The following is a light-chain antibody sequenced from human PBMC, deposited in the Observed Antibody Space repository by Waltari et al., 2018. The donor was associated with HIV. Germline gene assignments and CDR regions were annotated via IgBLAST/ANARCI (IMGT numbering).Light chain of an antibody. CDR3: CSFGGPPPCWL. CDR1: SIIFAIFIF. J-gene: IGLJ3*02. V-gene: IGLV2-23*02. CDR2: EVT. Sequence: PLPHPPPFPGPPGQPTPIPSPATSIIFAIFIFSPWYQQHPGKPPKLLISEVTKRPSGVPSRFSASKSGNTASLTISGLQPEDEADYYCCSFGGPPPCWLFGGGTKLTVL.